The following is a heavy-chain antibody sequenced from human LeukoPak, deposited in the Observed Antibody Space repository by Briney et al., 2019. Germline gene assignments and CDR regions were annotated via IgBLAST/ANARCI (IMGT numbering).Heavy chain of an antibody. Sequence: ASVNVSCKASGYTFTNYGLSWVRQAPGQGLEWMGWISAYNGNTNYAQRLQGRVTMTTDTSTSTAYMELRSLRSDDTAVYYCARVMITFGGATTFDYWGQGTLVTVSS. CDR1: GYTFTNYG. D-gene: IGHD3-16*01. V-gene: IGHV1-18*01. CDR2: ISAYNGNT. CDR3: ARVMITFGGATTFDY. J-gene: IGHJ4*02.